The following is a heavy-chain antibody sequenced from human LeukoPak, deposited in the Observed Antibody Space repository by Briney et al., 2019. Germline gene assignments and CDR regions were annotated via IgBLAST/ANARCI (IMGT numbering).Heavy chain of an antibody. CDR3: ARDASIAVAGYFDY. J-gene: IGHJ4*02. D-gene: IGHD6-19*01. CDR1: GFTFSTYG. CDR2: IWYDGSNK. Sequence: GGSLRLSCAASGFTFSTYGMHWVRQVPGKGLEWVALIWYDGSNKYYADSVKGRFIISRDNSKDTLYLQMDSLRAEDTAVYYCARDASIAVAGYFDYWGQGTLVTVSS. V-gene: IGHV3-33*01.